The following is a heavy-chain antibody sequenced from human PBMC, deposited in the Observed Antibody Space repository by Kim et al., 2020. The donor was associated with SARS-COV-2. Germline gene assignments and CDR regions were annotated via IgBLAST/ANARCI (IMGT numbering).Heavy chain of an antibody. CDR2: IIPILGIA. J-gene: IGHJ4*02. V-gene: IGHV1-69*04. CDR3: AREGLGVVPAAKKLPFDY. CDR1: GGTFSSYA. D-gene: IGHD2-2*01. Sequence: SVKVSCKASGGTFSSYAISWVRQAPGQGLEWMGRIIPILGIANYAQKFQGRVTITADKSTSTAYMELSSLRSEDTAVYYCAREGLGVVPAAKKLPFDYWGQGTLVTVSS.